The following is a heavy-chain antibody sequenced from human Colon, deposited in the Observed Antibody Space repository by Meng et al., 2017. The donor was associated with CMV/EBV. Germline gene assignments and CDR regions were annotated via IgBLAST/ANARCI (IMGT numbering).Heavy chain of an antibody. V-gene: IGHV3-21*01. CDR1: GFTFSSYS. CDR2: ISSSSSYI. Sequence: GESLKISCAASGFTFSSYSMNWVRQAPGKGLEWVSSISSSSSYIYYADSVKGRFTISRDNAKNSLYLQMNSLRAEDTAVYYCAKDMGSGDYYDSSGLDYWGQGTLVTVSS. D-gene: IGHD3-22*01. J-gene: IGHJ4*02. CDR3: AKDMGSGDYYDSSGLDY.